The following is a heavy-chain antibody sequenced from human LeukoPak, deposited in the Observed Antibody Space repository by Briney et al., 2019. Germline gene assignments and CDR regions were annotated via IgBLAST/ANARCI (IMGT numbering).Heavy chain of an antibody. CDR1: GFTFSSYG. J-gene: IGHJ6*02. CDR2: IWYDGSNK. CDR3: ARDPWLSSSWFNAYGMDV. V-gene: IGHV3-33*01. D-gene: IGHD6-13*01. Sequence: GGSLRLSCAASGFTFSSYGMHWVRQAPGKRLEWVAVIWYDGSNKYYADSVKGRFTISRDNSKNTLYLQMNSLRAEDTAVYYCARDPWLSSSWFNAYGMDVWGQGTTVTVSS.